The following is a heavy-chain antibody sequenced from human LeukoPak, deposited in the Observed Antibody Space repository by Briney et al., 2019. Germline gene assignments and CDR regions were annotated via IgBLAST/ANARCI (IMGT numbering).Heavy chain of an antibody. V-gene: IGHV3-30-3*01. CDR3: ARVREGD. Sequence: GGSLRLSCAASGFTFTSYSMSWVRQAPGKGLEWVAVISYDGSNKYYADSVKGRFTISRDNSKNTLYLQMNSLRAEDTAVYYCARVREGDWGQGTLVTVSS. CDR2: ISYDGSNK. CDR1: GFTFTSYS. D-gene: IGHD3-10*01. J-gene: IGHJ4*02.